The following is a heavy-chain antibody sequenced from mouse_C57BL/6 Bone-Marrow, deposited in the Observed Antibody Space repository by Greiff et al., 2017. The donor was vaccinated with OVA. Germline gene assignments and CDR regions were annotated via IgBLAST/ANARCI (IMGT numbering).Heavy chain of an antibody. J-gene: IGHJ1*03. Sequence: EVKLMESGPGLAKPSQTLSLTCSVTGYSITSDYWNWIRQFPGNKLEYMGYISYSGSTYYNTSLKSRISITRDTSTDQYYLQLTSMTTQNTATYYCAVYGYSGSSYGYFDVWGTGTPVTVSS. CDR2: ISYSGST. CDR1: GYSITSDY. CDR3: AVYGYSGSSYGYFDV. V-gene: IGHV3-8*01. D-gene: IGHD1-1*01.